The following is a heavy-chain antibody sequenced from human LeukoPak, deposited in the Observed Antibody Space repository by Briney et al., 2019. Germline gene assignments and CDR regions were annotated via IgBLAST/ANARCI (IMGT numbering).Heavy chain of an antibody. CDR1: GGSISSYY. Sequence: SETLSLTCTVAGGSISSYYWSWIRQRPGKGLECIGYIYYSGSTNYNPSLKSRVTISVDTSKNQFSLKRSSVTAADTAVYYCARASHLYDILTGYVFDYWGQGTLVTVSS. D-gene: IGHD3-9*01. CDR3: ARASHLYDILTGYVFDY. CDR2: IYYSGST. J-gene: IGHJ4*02. V-gene: IGHV4-59*01.